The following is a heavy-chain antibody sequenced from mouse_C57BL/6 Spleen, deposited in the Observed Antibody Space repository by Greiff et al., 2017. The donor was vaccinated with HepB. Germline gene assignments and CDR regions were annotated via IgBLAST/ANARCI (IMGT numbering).Heavy chain of an antibody. V-gene: IGHV1-64*01. D-gene: IGHD3-3*01. CDR1: GYTFTSYW. J-gene: IGHJ4*01. CDR2: IHPNSGST. Sequence: QVQLQQPGAELVKPGASVKLSCKASGYTFTSYWMHWVKQRPGQGLEWIGMIHPNSGSTNYNEKFKSKATLTVDKSSSTAYMQLSSLTSEDSAVYYCARRDGDYAIDYWGQGTSVTVSS. CDR3: ARRDGDYAIDY.